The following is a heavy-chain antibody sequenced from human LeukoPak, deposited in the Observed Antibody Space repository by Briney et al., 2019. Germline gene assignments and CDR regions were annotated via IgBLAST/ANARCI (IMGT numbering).Heavy chain of an antibody. J-gene: IGHJ5*02. Sequence: GASVKVSCKASGYTFTGYYMHWVRQAPGQGLEWMGWINPNSGGTNYVQKFQGRVTMTRDTSISTAYMELSRLRSDDTAVYYCARDRGCSSTSCHFNWFDPWGQGTLVTVSS. D-gene: IGHD2-2*01. V-gene: IGHV1-2*02. CDR2: INPNSGGT. CDR3: ARDRGCSSTSCHFNWFDP. CDR1: GYTFTGYY.